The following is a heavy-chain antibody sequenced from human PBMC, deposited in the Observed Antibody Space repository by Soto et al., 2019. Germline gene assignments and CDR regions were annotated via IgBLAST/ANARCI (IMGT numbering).Heavy chain of an antibody. CDR2: INHSGST. Sequence: SETLSLTCAVYGGSFSGYYWSWIRQPPGKGLEWIGEINHSGSTNYNPSLKSRVTISVDTSKNQFSLKLSSVTAADTAVYYCARYSSSALFDYWGQGTLVTVSS. V-gene: IGHV4-34*01. CDR1: GGSFSGYY. CDR3: ARYSSSALFDY. D-gene: IGHD6-6*01. J-gene: IGHJ4*02.